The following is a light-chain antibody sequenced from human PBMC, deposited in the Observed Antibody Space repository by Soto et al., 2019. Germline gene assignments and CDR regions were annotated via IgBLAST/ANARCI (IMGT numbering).Light chain of an antibody. Sequence: QSVLTQPPSASGSPGQSVTISSTGTSSDVGAYKYVSWYQQYPGKAPKLMIYEVSKRPSGVPDRFSGSKSGNTASLTVSGLQAEDEADYYCTSYVGSNIWVFGGGTKLTVL. V-gene: IGLV2-8*01. CDR3: TSYVGSNIWV. CDR1: SSDVGAYKY. CDR2: EVS. J-gene: IGLJ3*02.